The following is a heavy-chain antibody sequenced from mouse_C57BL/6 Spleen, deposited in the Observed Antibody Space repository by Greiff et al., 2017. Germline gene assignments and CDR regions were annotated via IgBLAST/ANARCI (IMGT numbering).Heavy chain of an antibody. J-gene: IGHJ4*01. D-gene: IGHD1-1*01. Sequence: EVKLVESGPVLVKPGASVKMSCKASGYTFTDYYMNWVKQSHGKSLEWIGVINPYNGGTSYNQKFKGKATLTVDKSSSTAYMELNSLTSEDSAVYYCARRYYGFYAMDYWGQGTSVTVSS. V-gene: IGHV1-19*01. CDR1: GYTFTDYY. CDR2: INPYNGGT. CDR3: ARRYYGFYAMDY.